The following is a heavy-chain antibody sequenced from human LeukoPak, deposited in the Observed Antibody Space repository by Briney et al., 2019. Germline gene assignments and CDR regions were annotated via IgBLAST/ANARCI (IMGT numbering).Heavy chain of an antibody. CDR1: GFTFSSYW. J-gene: IGHJ4*02. V-gene: IGHV3-7*03. Sequence: GGSLRLSCAASGFTFSSYWMSWVRQAPGKGLEWVANIKQDGSEKYYVDSVKGRFTISRDNAENSLYLQMNSLRAEDTAVYYCARDRYSSGWYDGGYWGQGTLVTVSS. CDR2: IKQDGSEK. D-gene: IGHD6-19*01. CDR3: ARDRYSSGWYDGGY.